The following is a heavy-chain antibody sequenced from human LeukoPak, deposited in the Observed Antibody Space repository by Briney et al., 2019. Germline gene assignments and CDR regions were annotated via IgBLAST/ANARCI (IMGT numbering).Heavy chain of an antibody. J-gene: IGHJ6*02. CDR3: ARVHPFYYYYGMDV. Sequence: PSQTLSLTCAVSGGSISSGGYYWSWIRQPPGKGLEWIGEINHSGSTNYNPSLKSRVTISVDTSENQFSLKLSSVTAADTAVYYCARVHPFYYYYGMDVWGQGTTVTVSS. CDR1: GGSISSGGYY. CDR2: INHSGST. V-gene: IGHV4-30-2*01.